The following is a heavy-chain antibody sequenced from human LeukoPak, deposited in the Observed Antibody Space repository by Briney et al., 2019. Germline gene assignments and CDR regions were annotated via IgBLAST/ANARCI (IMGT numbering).Heavy chain of an antibody. V-gene: IGHV3-48*02. CDR2: IRSSSSTI. J-gene: IGHJ3*02. Sequence: GGSLRLSCAASGFSFSSYSMNWVRQAPGKGLEWVSYIRSSSSTIFYADSVKGRFTISRDNAENSLYLQMNSLRDEDTAVYYCARDQEYAFDIWGQGTMVTVS. CDR3: ARDQEYAFDI. D-gene: IGHD2/OR15-2a*01. CDR1: GFSFSSYS.